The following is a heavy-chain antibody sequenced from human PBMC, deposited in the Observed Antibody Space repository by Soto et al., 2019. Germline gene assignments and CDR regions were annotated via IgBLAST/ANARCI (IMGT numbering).Heavy chain of an antibody. J-gene: IGHJ3*02. D-gene: IGHD5-12*01. Sequence: SETLSLTCTGAGGSISSSRYYWGWIRQPPGKGLEWIGSIYYSGSTYYNPSLKSRVTISVDTSKNQFSLKLSSVTAADTAVYYCARHLSSAYRIVATGHDAFDIWGQGTMVT. CDR2: IYYSGST. V-gene: IGHV4-39*01. CDR3: ARHLSSAYRIVATGHDAFDI. CDR1: GGSISSSRYY.